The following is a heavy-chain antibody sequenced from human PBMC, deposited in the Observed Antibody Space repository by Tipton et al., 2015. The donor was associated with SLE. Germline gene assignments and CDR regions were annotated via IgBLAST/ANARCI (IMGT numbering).Heavy chain of an antibody. Sequence: LRLSCDVSGYSISSGYYWGWIRQPPGKGLEWIGTISHSEGSYYNPSLKSRVTMSIDTSKNQFSLKLNSVTAADTAVYYCARHPRHITASGTYPKAGSQHWGQGTLVTVSS. V-gene: IGHV4-38-2*01. CDR2: ISHSEGS. CDR3: ARHPRHITASGTYPKAGSQH. CDR1: GYSISSGYY. J-gene: IGHJ1*01. D-gene: IGHD3-10*01.